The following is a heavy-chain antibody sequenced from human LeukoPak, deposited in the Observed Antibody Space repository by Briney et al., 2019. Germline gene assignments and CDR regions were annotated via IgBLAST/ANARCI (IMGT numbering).Heavy chain of an antibody. CDR2: INAGNGNT. V-gene: IGHV1-3*01. D-gene: IGHD3-22*01. J-gene: IGHJ4*02. CDR3: ARVPTMIAPFDY. Sequence: GASVKVSCKASGYTFTSYAMHWVRQAPGQRLEWMGWINAGNGNTKYSQKFQGRVTITRDTSASTAYIELSSLRSEDTAVYYCARVPTMIAPFDYWGQGTLVTVSS. CDR1: GYTFTSYA.